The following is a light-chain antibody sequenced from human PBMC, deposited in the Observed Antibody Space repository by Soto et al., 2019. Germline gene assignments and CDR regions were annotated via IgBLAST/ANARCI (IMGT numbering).Light chain of an antibody. CDR2: IDGSGSY. V-gene: IGLV4-60*02. J-gene: IGLJ3*02. CDR1: SGHSSYI. CDR3: ETWDSNTRV. Sequence: QPVLTQSSSASASLGSSVKLTCTLSSGHSSYIIAWHQQQPGKAPRYLMKIDGSGSYNMGSGVPDRFSGSSSGPDRYLTISNLQFDDEADYYCETWDSNTRVFGGGTKLTVL.